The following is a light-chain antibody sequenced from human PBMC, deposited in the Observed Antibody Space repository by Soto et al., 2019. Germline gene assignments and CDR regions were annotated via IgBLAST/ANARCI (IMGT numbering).Light chain of an antibody. CDR1: QDISNY. Sequence: DIQMTQSPSSLSASVGDRVTITCQASQDISNYLNWYQHKPGKAPKILIYDASTLETGVPSRFSGSGSGTDFTFTISSLKPEDIATYYCLQFHNLPTFGGGTKVEIK. CDR3: LQFHNLPT. CDR2: DAS. J-gene: IGKJ4*01. V-gene: IGKV1-33*01.